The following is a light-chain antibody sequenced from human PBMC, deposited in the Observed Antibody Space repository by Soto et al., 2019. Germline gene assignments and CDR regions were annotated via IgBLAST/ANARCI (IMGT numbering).Light chain of an antibody. J-gene: IGLJ2*01. CDR1: SGSIASNY. CDR2: KDD. CDR3: QSYDSSNHVV. Sequence: NFMLTQPHSVSASPGKTVTISCTGSSGSIASNYVQWYQQRPGSAPTTVIYKDDQRPSGVPDRFSGSIDSSSNSASLTISGLKTEDGADYYCQSYDSSNHVVFGGGTKLTVL. V-gene: IGLV6-57*02.